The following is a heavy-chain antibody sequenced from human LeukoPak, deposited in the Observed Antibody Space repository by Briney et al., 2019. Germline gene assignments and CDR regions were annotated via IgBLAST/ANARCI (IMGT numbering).Heavy chain of an antibody. CDR3: AKGNSSPYAFDI. CDR2: IRYDGSNK. Sequence: GGSLRLSCAASGFTFSSYGMHWVRQAPGKGLEWVAFIRYDGSNKYYADSVKGRFTISRDNSKNTLYLQMNSLRAEDTAVYYCAKGNSSPYAFDIWGQGTMVTVSS. J-gene: IGHJ3*02. CDR1: GFTFSSYG. V-gene: IGHV3-30*02. D-gene: IGHD6-6*01.